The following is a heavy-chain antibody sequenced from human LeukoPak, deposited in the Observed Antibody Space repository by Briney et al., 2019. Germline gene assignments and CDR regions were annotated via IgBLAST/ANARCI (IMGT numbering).Heavy chain of an antibody. CDR3: ARGVTSNAPSDC. J-gene: IGHJ4*02. Sequence: GGSLRLSCAASGFTFSSYWMHWVRRGPGKGLVWVSRINTDGSETIYADSVKGRFTISRDNAKNTLYLQMNSLRAEDTAVYYCARGVTSNAPSDCWGQGTLVTVSS. D-gene: IGHD4-11*01. CDR1: GFTFSSYW. CDR2: INTDGSET. V-gene: IGHV3-74*01.